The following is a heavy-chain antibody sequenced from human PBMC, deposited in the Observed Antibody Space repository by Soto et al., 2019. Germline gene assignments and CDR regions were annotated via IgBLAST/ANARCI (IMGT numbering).Heavy chain of an antibody. CDR2: IIPFLRKT. V-gene: IGHV1-69*06. J-gene: IGHJ4*02. CDR3: AGKADHHGARGSSLFPYRFDS. D-gene: IGHD2-15*01. Sequence: QVQLVQSGAELKMPGYSVTVSCKTSGSIFITYGFSWVRQAPGRGLEWMGGIIPFLRKTTHAQKFQGRVALIADKATNTVYTELTNPTVAETAIYYYAGKADHHGARGSSLFPYRFDSWGQGTLVTVSS. CDR1: GSIFITYG.